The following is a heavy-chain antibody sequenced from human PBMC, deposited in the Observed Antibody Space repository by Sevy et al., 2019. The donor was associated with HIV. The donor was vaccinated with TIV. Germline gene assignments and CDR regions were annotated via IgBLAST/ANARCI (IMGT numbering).Heavy chain of an antibody. CDR3: GRITPTTDVDY. Sequence: GESLKISCAASGFTFSDAWMNWVRLAPGKGLEWVGRIKSKSAGGTTDYAAPVKDRFTISRDDSKNTLYLQMNGLRTEDTAVYHCGRITPTTDVDYWGQGTLVTVSS. CDR2: IKSKSAGGTT. V-gene: IGHV3-15*05. J-gene: IGHJ4*02. D-gene: IGHD1-7*01. CDR1: GFTFSDAW.